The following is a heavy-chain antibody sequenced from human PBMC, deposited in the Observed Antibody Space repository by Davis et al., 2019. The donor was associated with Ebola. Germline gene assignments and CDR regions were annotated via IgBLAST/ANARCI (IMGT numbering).Heavy chain of an antibody. D-gene: IGHD3-10*01. V-gene: IGHV3-7*01. CDR2: IKQDGTKK. Sequence: GESLKISCAASGFMFSSHWMSWVRQAPGKGLEWVANIKQDGTKKYYVDSVKGRFTISRDNAKNSLYLQMNSLRAEDTAVYYCVREVRRGWFDPWGQGTLVTVSS. CDR3: VREVRRGWFDP. J-gene: IGHJ5*02. CDR1: GFMFSSHW.